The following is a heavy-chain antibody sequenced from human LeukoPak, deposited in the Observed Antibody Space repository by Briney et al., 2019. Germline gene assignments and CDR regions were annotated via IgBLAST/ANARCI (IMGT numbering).Heavy chain of an antibody. CDR1: GYTFTSYG. CDR2: ISAYNGNT. V-gene: IGHV1-18*01. CDR3: AREGYYYDSSGRRTFDY. D-gene: IGHD3-22*01. Sequence: ASVKVSCKASGYTFTSYGISWVRQAPGQGLEWMGWISAYNGNTNYAQKLQGRVTMTTDTSTSTAYMELRSLRSDDTAVYYCAREGYYYDSSGRRTFDYWGQGTLVTVSS. J-gene: IGHJ4*02.